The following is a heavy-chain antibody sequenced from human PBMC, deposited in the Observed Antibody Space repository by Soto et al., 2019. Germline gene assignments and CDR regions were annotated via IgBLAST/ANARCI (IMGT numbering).Heavy chain of an antibody. CDR2: TYYNGNA. CDR1: GGSISSYY. V-gene: IGHV4-39*01. D-gene: IGHD3-10*01. J-gene: IGHJ4*02. CDR3: ARHFVAVVIKGWGY. Sequence: PSETLSLTCTVSGGSISSYYWDWLRQPPGKGLEWIGTTYYNGNAYYNPSLKSRVSMSVDTSKNQFSLKLVSVTAAATAVYYCARHFVAVVIKGWGYWGQGTLVTAPQ.